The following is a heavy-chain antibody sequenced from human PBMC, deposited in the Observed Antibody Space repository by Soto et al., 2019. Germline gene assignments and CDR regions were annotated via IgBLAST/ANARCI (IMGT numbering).Heavy chain of an antibody. CDR3: ARHGNSGPEDTLDV. Sequence: KVSCTASGYTFTRYGISWVRQAPGQGLEWMGWISGYNGDSETRYNPSFQGQVTISADKSLTTAYLQWSSLKASDTAMYYCARHGNSGPEDTLDVWGKGPRSPSPQ. J-gene: IGHJ6*01. D-gene: IGHD6-19*01. CDR1: GYTFTRYG. CDR2: SGYNGDSET. V-gene: IGHV5-51*01.